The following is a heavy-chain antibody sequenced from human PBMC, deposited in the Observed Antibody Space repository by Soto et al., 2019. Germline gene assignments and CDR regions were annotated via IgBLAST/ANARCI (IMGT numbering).Heavy chain of an antibody. V-gene: IGHV1-69*13. D-gene: IGHD2-15*01. CDR3: ARDPRYCSGGSCYGTELYFDY. CDR2: IIPIFGTA. CDR1: GGAFRSYS. Sequence: SVKVSCKGSGGAFRSYSISWVLQAPGEGLEWMGGIIPIFGTANYAQKFQGRVTITADESTGTAYMELSSLRSEDTAVYYCARDPRYCSGGSCYGTELYFDYWGQGTLVTVSS. J-gene: IGHJ4*02.